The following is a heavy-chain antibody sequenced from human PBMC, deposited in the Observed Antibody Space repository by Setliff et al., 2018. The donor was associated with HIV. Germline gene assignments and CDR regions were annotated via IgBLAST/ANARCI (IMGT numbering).Heavy chain of an antibody. V-gene: IGHV1-69*13. J-gene: IGHJ4*02. CDR3: ARGGVYYYDSSGWSMDY. CDR1: GYTFGSHG. Sequence: SVKVSCKTSGYTFGSHGISWVRQAPGQGLDWMGGIIPVFGTTNYAQKFQGRVTITADESTSTAYMELSSLRSEDTAVYYCARGGVYYYDSSGWSMDYWGQGTLVTVS. D-gene: IGHD3-22*01. CDR2: IIPVFGTT.